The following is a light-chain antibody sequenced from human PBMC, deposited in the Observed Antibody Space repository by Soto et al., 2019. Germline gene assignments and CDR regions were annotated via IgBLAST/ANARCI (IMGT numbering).Light chain of an antibody. CDR3: SSYTSYNTLVL. V-gene: IGLV2-14*01. CDR2: DVS. CDR1: SSDVGAYNY. J-gene: IGLJ2*01. Sequence: QSALTQPASVYGSPGQSITISCTGTSSDVGAYNYVSWYQQHPGKAPKLMIYDVSNRPSGVSNRFSGSKSGNTASLTISGLQPEDEADYYCSSYTSYNTLVLFGGGTKLTVL.